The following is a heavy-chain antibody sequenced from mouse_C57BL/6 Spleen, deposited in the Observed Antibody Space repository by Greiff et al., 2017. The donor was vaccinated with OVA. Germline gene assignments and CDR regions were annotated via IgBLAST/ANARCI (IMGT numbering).Heavy chain of an antibody. V-gene: IGHV1-81*01. D-gene: IGHD1-1*02. CDR3: ARGGYGYWYFDV. CDR1: GYTFTSYG. J-gene: IGHJ1*03. CDR2: IYPRSGNT. Sequence: VQRVESGAELARPGASVKLSCKASGYTFTSYGISWVKQRTGQGLEWIGEIYPRSGNTYYNEKFKGKATLTADKSSSTAYMELRSLTSEDSAVYFCARGGYGYWYFDVWGTGTTVTVSS.